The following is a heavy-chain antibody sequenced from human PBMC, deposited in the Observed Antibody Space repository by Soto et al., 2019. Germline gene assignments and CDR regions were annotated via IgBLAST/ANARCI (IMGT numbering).Heavy chain of an antibody. CDR3: AKDRPNTAMADY. V-gene: IGHV3-30*18. Sequence: GGSLRLSCAASGFTFSSYGMHGVRQAPGKGLEWVAVISYDGSNKYYADSVKGRFTISRDNSKNTLYLQMNSLRAEDTAVYYCAKDRPNTAMADYWGQGTLVTVSS. J-gene: IGHJ4*02. D-gene: IGHD5-18*01. CDR1: GFTFSSYG. CDR2: ISYDGSNK.